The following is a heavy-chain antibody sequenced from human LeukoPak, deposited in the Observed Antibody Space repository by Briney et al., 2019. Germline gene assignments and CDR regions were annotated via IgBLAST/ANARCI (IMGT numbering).Heavy chain of an antibody. V-gene: IGHV3-48*03. D-gene: IGHD3-16*01. CDR2: ISSSGSTI. CDR1: GFTFSSYE. CDR3: ARVGLQYNWFDP. J-gene: IGHJ5*02. Sequence: QAGGSLRLSCAASGFTFSSYEMNWVRQAPGKGLEWVSYISSSGSTIYYADSVKGRFTISRANAKNSLYLQMNSLRAEDTAVYYCARVGLQYNWFDPWGQGTLVTVSS.